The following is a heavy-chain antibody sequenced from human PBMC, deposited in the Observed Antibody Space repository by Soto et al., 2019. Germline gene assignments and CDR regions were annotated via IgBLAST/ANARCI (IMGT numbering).Heavy chain of an antibody. CDR2: ISAYNGNT. J-gene: IGHJ4*02. Sequence: GASVKVSCKASGYTFTSYGISWVRQAPGQGLEWMGWISAYNGNTNYAQKLQGRVTMTTDTSTSTAYMELRSLRSDDTAVYYCAISPAGAPGNLIVPAGPNGSYWGQGTLVTVSS. CDR3: AISPAGAPGNLIVPAGPNGSY. D-gene: IGHD2-2*01. CDR1: GYTFTSYG. V-gene: IGHV1-18*04.